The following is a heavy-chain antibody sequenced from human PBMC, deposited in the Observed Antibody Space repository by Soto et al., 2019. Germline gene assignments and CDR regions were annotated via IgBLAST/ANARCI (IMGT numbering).Heavy chain of an antibody. D-gene: IGHD3-3*01. CDR2: IYSSGNT. Sequence: SETLSLTCSLSGGAIASHYWTWIRQPAGKRLEWIGRIYSSGNTKYNPSLQSRVNMSLDTSKNRFSLRMESVTAADTAVYFCARGQRFSDWFDPWGQGTSVTVS. V-gene: IGHV4-4*07. J-gene: IGHJ5*02. CDR1: GGAIASHY. CDR3: ARGQRFSDWFDP.